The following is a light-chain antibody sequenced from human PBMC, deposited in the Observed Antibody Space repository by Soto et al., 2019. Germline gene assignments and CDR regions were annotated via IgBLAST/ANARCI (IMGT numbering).Light chain of an antibody. Sequence: QSVLTQPPSVSGAPGQRVTISCTGSSSNIGAGYDVHWYQQLPGTAPKLLIYGNSNRPSGVPDGFSGSKSGTSASLSITGLKWKKEAVYNCHTYDIILSVLLGGGTKLTVL. CDR3: HTYDIILSVL. CDR1: SSNIGAGYD. CDR2: GNS. V-gene: IGLV1-40*01. J-gene: IGLJ2*01.